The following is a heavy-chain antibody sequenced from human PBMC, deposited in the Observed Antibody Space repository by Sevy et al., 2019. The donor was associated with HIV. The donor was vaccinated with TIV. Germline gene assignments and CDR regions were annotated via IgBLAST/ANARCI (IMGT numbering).Heavy chain of an antibody. D-gene: IGHD6-19*01. Sequence: GSLRLSCAASGFTFTNYGMHWVRQAPGKGLEWVSVISNSGANTYYADSVRGRFTVSRDNSKNTVYLQLNSLRAEDTAIYYCAKEWTLLSDWYGEFDYWGQGTLVTVSS. V-gene: IGHV3-23*01. CDR1: GFTFTNYG. CDR3: AKEWTLLSDWYGEFDY. J-gene: IGHJ4*02. CDR2: ISNSGANT.